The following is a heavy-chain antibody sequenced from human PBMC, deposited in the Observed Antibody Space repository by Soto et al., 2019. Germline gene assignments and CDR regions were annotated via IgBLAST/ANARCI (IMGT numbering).Heavy chain of an antibody. D-gene: IGHD1-26*01. CDR3: AKVLSSGSYSGALEY. CDR1: VFSISSFA. Sequence: PGWSLRLSCVSSVFSISSFAMRWVRQAPGKGLEWASAISASGGSTYADSVKGRFTISRDNSKNTLYLQMNSLRVEDTAVYYCAKVLSSGSYSGALEYWGQGALVTVSS. J-gene: IGHJ4*02. V-gene: IGHV3-23*01. CDR2: ISASGGST.